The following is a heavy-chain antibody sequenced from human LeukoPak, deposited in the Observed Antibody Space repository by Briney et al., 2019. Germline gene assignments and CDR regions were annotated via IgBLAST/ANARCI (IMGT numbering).Heavy chain of an antibody. D-gene: IGHD3-9*01. CDR1: GYTFTGYY. CDR2: INPNSGGT. CDR3: ARDGYDILTGYKFDY. V-gene: IGHV1-2*02. J-gene: IGHJ4*02. Sequence: ASVKVSCKASGYTFTGYYMHWVRQAPGQGLEWMGWINPNSGGTNYAQKFQGRVTMTRDTSISTAYMELSRLRPDDTAVYYCARDGYDILTGYKFDYWGQGTLVTVSS.